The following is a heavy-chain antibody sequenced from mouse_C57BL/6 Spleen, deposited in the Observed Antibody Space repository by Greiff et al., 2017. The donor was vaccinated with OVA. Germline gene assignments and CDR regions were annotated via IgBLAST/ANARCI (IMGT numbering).Heavy chain of an antibody. V-gene: IGHV1-55*01. CDR2: IYPGSGSN. CDR3: ARNYGTGFLWYFDV. Sequence: VQLQQSGAELVKPGASVKMSCKASGYTFTSYWITWVKQRPGQGLEWIGDIYPGSGSNNYNEKFKSKATLTVDTSSSTAYMQLSSLTSEDSAVYYCARNYGTGFLWYFDVWGTGTTVTVSS. J-gene: IGHJ1*03. CDR1: GYTFTSYW. D-gene: IGHD1-1*02.